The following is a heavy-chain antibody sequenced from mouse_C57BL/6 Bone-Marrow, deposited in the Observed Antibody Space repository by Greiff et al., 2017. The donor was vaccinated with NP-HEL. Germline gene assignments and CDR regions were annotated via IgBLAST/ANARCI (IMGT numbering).Heavy chain of an antibody. J-gene: IGHJ4*01. D-gene: IGHD2-4*01. V-gene: IGHV7-1*01. CDR1: GFTFSDFY. CDR3: ARDAYDYDGNYYAMDY. Sequence: EVQLVESGGGLVQSGRSLRLSCATSGFTFSDFYMEWVRQAPGKGLEWIAASRNKANDYTTEYSASVKGRFIVSRDTSQSILYLQMNALRAEDTAIYYCARDAYDYDGNYYAMDYWGQGTSVTVSS. CDR2: SRNKANDYTT.